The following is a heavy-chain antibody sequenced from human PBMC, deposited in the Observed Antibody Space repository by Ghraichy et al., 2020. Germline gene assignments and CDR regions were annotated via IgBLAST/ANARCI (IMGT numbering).Heavy chain of an antibody. D-gene: IGHD6-19*01. Sequence: GGSLRLSCVASGFTFSNYATLRVRPATRKGPPPSSALSGSGGNTYYAHSLKGRFTISRDTSKNTLYLQMNSLRAEDTAVYYCAKPYSTGFYWYFDLWGRGTLVTVSS. J-gene: IGHJ2*01. CDR3: AKPYSTGFYWYFDL. V-gene: IGHV3-23*01. CDR2: LSGSGGNT. CDR1: GFTFSNYA.